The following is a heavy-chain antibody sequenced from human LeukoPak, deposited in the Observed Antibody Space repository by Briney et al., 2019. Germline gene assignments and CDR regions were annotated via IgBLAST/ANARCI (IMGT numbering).Heavy chain of an antibody. CDR2: IKQDGSEK. Sequence: PGGSLRLSCAASGFTFSSYWMSWVRQAPGKGLEWVANIKQDGSEKYYVDSVKGRFIISRDNAKNSLYLQMNSLRAEDTAVYYCARVQSYGDYRYWGQGTLVTVSS. J-gene: IGHJ4*02. V-gene: IGHV3-7*01. CDR3: ARVQSYGDYRY. CDR1: GFTFSSYW. D-gene: IGHD4-17*01.